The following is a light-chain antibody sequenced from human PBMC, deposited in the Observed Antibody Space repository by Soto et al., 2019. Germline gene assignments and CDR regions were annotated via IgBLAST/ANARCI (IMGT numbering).Light chain of an antibody. CDR1: QSVSVD. J-gene: IGKJ3*01. Sequence: EIVLTQSPATLSLSPGDRATLSCRASQSVSVDLVWYQQKPGQAPRLLIYDASSRATGIPARFRGSGSGTDFTLTISSLEPEDFAVYYCQQRNRPPLTFGPGTKVDI. CDR3: QQRNRPPLT. V-gene: IGKV3-11*01. CDR2: DAS.